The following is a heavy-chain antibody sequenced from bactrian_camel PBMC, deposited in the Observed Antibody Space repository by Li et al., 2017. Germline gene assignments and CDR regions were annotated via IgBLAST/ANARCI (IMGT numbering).Heavy chain of an antibody. Sequence: HVQLVESGGGSVQAGGSLRLSCAVSGIGYSLYCTGWFRQVPGKEGEGVATINTRGSNTYYADFVKGRFTVSQDVAKNAVYLQMDSLKPEDTAVYYCVRDHMANYHSDYWAFAYWGQGTQVTVS. CDR2: INTRGSNT. D-gene: IGHD4*01. J-gene: IGHJ6*01. V-gene: IGHV3S54*01. CDR1: GIGYSLYC. CDR3: VRDHMANYHSDYWAFAY.